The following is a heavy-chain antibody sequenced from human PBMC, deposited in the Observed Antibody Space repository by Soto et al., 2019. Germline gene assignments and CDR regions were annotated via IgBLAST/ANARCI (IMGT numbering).Heavy chain of an antibody. J-gene: IGHJ4*02. Sequence: QVQLVQSGAEVKKPGSSVKVSCKASGGTFSSYTISWVRQAPGQGLEWMGRIIPILGIANYAQKFQGRVTTNADKSTSTAYMELSSLRAEDTAVYYCARDQGLGSGGYDYFSFDYWGQGTLVTVSS. CDR1: GGTFSSYT. D-gene: IGHD5-12*01. CDR3: ARDQGLGSGGYDYFSFDY. V-gene: IGHV1-69*08. CDR2: IIPILGIA.